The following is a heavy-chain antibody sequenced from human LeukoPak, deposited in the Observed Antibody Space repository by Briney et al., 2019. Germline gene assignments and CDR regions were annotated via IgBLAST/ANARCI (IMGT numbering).Heavy chain of an antibody. CDR2: IYYSGST. V-gene: IGHV4-59*08. CDR1: GGSISSYY. CDR3: ATHNYSYYGREV. J-gene: IGHJ6*04. Sequence: SETLSLTCTVSGGSISSYYWSWIRQPPGKGLEWIGYIYYSGSTNYNPSLKSRVTISVDTSKNQFSLKLSSVTAADTAVYYCATHNYSYYGREVGGKGTTVPVS.